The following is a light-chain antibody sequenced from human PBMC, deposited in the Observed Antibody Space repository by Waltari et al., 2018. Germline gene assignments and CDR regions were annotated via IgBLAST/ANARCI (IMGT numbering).Light chain of an antibody. V-gene: IGLV2-8*01. Sequence: QSALTQPPSASGSPGQSITISCTGTSSDVGAYNFVSWYQQYPGRAPKVLIYEVTQWPSGVPVRFSGSKSGNTAALTVSGLQAEDEADYYCSSYGGTNNFVLFGGGTKLTVL. CDR1: SSDVGAYNF. CDR3: SSYGGTNNFVL. CDR2: EVT. J-gene: IGLJ2*01.